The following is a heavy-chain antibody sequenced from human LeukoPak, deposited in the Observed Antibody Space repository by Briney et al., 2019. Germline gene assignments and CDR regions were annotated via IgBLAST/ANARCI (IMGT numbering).Heavy chain of an antibody. J-gene: IGHJ4*02. D-gene: IGHD3-10*01. CDR1: GGSFSGYY. CDR2: INHSGST. V-gene: IGHV4-34*01. CDR3: ARGPLAYYYGSGRQIDY. Sequence: SETLSLTCAVYGGSFSGYYWSWIRQPPGKGLEWIGEINHSGSTNYNPSLKSRVTISVDTSKNQFSLKLSSVTAADTAVYYCARGPLAYYYGSGRQIDYWGQGTRVTVSS.